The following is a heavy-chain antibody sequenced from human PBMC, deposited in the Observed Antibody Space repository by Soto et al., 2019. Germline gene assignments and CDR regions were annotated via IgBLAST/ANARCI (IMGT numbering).Heavy chain of an antibody. CDR2: INPSGGST. J-gene: IGHJ4*02. CDR3: ARATGSRPPPGEYSNYVGFDY. Sequence: ASVKVSCKASGYTFTSYYMHWVRQAPGQGLEWMGIINPSGGSTSYAQKFQGRVSMTRDTSTSTVYMELSSLRSEDTAVYYCARATGSRPPPGEYSNYVGFDYWGQGTLVTVSS. CDR1: GYTFTSYY. D-gene: IGHD4-4*01. V-gene: IGHV1-46*01.